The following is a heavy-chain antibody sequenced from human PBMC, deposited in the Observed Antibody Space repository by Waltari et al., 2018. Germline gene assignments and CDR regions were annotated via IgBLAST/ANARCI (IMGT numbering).Heavy chain of an antibody. V-gene: IGHV1-69*05. CDR2: IIPIFGTA. D-gene: IGHD6-13*01. CDR1: GGTFSSYA. CDR3: GAGSSSWFNFDY. J-gene: IGHJ4*02. Sequence: QVQLVQSGAEVKKPGSSVKVSCKASGGTFSSYAISWVRQAPGQGLEWMGGIIPIFGTANYAQKFQGRVTITTDESTSTAYMELSSLRSEDTAGYYCGAGSSSWFNFDYWGQGTLVTVSS.